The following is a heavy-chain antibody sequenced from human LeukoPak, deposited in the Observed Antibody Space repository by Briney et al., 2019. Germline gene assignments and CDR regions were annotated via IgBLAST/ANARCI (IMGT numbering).Heavy chain of an antibody. V-gene: IGHV5-51*03. CDR1: GYSFTNYR. CDR3: ARPLDAVAGTSSDY. CDR2: IYPGDSDT. D-gene: IGHD6-19*01. J-gene: IGHJ4*02. Sequence: PGESLKISCKGSGYSFTNYRIGWVRQMPGKGLEWMGVIYPGDSDTRYSPSFQGQVTISVDKSISTAYLHWSSLKASDTAMYYCARPLDAVAGTSSDYWGQGTLLTVSS.